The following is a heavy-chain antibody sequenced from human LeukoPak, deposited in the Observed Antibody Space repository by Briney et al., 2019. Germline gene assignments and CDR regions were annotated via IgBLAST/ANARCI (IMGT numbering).Heavy chain of an antibody. J-gene: IGHJ6*03. Sequence: GGSLRLSCAASEFTFNNYAVSWVRQAPGQGLEWVSTISGRGGITYYADSVKGRFTISRDDSKNTVFLQMNSLRVDDTAVYYCAKALRETHRPVYSYYYMDVWGKGTTVTVSS. CDR2: ISGRGGIT. CDR3: AKALRETHRPVYSYYYMDV. CDR1: EFTFNNYA. D-gene: IGHD2-21*01. V-gene: IGHV3-23*01.